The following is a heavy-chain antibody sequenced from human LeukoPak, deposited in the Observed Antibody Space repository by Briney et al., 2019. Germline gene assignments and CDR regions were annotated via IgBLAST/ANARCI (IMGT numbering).Heavy chain of an antibody. CDR1: GFTFDDYG. Sequence: RPGGSLRLSCAASGFTFDDYGMSWVRQAPGKGLEWVSGINWNGGSTGYADSVKGRFTISRDNAKNSLYLQVNSLRVDDTAVYYCARVRMTTDYYYYYYMDVWGKGTTVTVSS. J-gene: IGHJ6*03. D-gene: IGHD4-11*01. CDR2: INWNGGST. CDR3: ARVRMTTDYYYYYYMDV. V-gene: IGHV3-20*04.